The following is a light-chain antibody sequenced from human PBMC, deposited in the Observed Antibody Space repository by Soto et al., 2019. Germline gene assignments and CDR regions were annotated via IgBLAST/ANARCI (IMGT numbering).Light chain of an antibody. CDR2: GAS. CDR1: QSVSRN. J-gene: IGKJ4*01. V-gene: IGKV3-15*01. Sequence: EVVLTQSPATLSVSPGDRATLSCRASQSVSRNLAWYQQKPGQAPRLLIYGASTRATGVPARFSGSVSGTDFTLTISSLQPEDFATYYCQQANSFPLTFGGGTKVEIK. CDR3: QQANSFPLT.